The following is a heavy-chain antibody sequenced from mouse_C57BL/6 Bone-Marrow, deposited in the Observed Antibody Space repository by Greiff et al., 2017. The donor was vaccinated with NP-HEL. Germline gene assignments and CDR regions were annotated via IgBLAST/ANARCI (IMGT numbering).Heavy chain of an antibody. V-gene: IGHV1-18*01. CDR3: ARDDYGGYAMDY. CDR1: GYTFTDYN. CDR2: INPNNGGT. D-gene: IGHD2-4*01. Sequence: EVQLQQSGPELVKPGASVKIPCKASGYTFTDYNMDWVKQSHGKSLEWIGDINPNNGGTIYNQKFKGKATLTVDKSSSTAYMELRSLTYEDTAVYYCARDDYGGYAMDYWGQGTSVTVSS. J-gene: IGHJ4*01.